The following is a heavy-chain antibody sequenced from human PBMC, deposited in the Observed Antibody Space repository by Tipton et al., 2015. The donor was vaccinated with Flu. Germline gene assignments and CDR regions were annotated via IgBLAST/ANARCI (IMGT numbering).Heavy chain of an antibody. D-gene: IGHD6-6*01. V-gene: IGHV4-61*02. J-gene: IGHJ3*02. CDR2: IYTSGST. Sequence: TLSLTCTVSGGSISSGLYYWSRIRQPAGKGLEWIGRIYTSGSTNYNPSLNSRVTISLDTSKNEFSLRLTSVTAADTAVYFCARRGGHASSPPAFDIWGQGTMVTVSS. CDR1: GGSISSGLYY. CDR3: ARRGGHASSPPAFDI.